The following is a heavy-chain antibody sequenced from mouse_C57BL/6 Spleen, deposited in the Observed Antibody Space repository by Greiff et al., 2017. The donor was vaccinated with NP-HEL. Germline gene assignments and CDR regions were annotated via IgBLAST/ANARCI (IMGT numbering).Heavy chain of an antibody. CDR1: GFTFSDYY. J-gene: IGHJ4*01. V-gene: IGHV5-12*01. CDR2: ISNGGGST. Sequence: EVQRVESGGGLVQPGGSLKLSCAASGFTFSDYYMYWVRQTPEKRLEWVAYISNGGGSTYYPDTVKGRFTISRDNAKNTLYLQMSRLKSEDTAMYYCARHGPLITTGAMDYWGQGTSVTVSS. CDR3: ARHGPLITTGAMDY. D-gene: IGHD1-1*01.